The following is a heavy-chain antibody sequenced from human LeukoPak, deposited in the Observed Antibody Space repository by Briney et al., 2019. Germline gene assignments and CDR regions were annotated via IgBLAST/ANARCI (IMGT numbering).Heavy chain of an antibody. CDR1: GGSISSYY. Sequence: SETLSLTCTVSGGSISSYYWSWIRQPLGKGLEWIGYIYYSGSTNYNPSLKSRVTISVDTSKNQFSLKLSSVTAADTAVYYCARGLEQWLVLKYFDYWGQGTLVTVSS. D-gene: IGHD6-19*01. CDR3: ARGLEQWLVLKYFDY. CDR2: IYYSGST. J-gene: IGHJ4*02. V-gene: IGHV4-59*01.